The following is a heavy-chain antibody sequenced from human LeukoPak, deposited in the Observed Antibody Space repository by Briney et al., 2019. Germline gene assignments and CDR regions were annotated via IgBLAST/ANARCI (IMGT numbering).Heavy chain of an antibody. CDR1: GGTFSSYA. J-gene: IGHJ4*02. Sequence: ASVKVSCKASGGTFSSYAISWVRQAPGQGLEWTGGIIPIFGTANYAQKFQGRVTITADESTSTAYMELSSLRSEDTAVYYCARDYHGSGSLTTFDYRGRGTLVTVSS. CDR3: ARDYHGSGSLTTFDY. CDR2: IIPIFGTA. V-gene: IGHV1-69*13. D-gene: IGHD3-10*01.